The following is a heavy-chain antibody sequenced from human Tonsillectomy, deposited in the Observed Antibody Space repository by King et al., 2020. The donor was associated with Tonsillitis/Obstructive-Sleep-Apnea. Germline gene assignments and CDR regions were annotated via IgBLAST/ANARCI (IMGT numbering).Heavy chain of an antibody. J-gene: IGHJ3*02. CDR3: ARFSAAARDSSNAFDI. D-gene: IGHD6-13*01. Sequence: VQLVESGGGLVKPGGSLRLSCAASGFTFSSYSMNWVRQAPGKGLEWVSSISSSSSYIYYADSVKGRFTISGDNAKNSLYLQMNSLRAEDTAVYYCARFSAAARDSSNAFDIWGQGTMVTVSS. CDR2: ISSSSSYI. CDR1: GFTFSSYS. V-gene: IGHV3-21*01.